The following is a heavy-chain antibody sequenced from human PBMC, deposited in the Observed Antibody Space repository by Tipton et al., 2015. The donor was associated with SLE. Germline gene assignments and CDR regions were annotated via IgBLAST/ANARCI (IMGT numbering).Heavy chain of an antibody. Sequence: LRLSCTVSGGSISSYYWSWIRQPPGKGLEWIGSIYYSGSTYYNPSLKSRVTISVDTSKNQFSLKLSSVTAADTAVYYCARHTDYGGNSDSFDYWGQGTLVTVSS. D-gene: IGHD4-23*01. CDR3: ARHTDYGGNSDSFDY. CDR1: GGSISSYY. CDR2: IYYSGST. J-gene: IGHJ4*02. V-gene: IGHV4-59*05.